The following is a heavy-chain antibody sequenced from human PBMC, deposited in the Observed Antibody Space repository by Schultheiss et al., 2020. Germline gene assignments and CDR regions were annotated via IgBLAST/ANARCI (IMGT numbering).Heavy chain of an antibody. V-gene: IGHV3-30*03. D-gene: IGHD3-22*01. CDR1: GFTFSSYG. Sequence: GESLKISCAASGFTFSSYGMHWVRQAPGKGLEWVAVISYDGSNKYYADSVKGRFTISRDNSKNTLYLQMNSLRAEDTAVYYCAPTMIVVVPPNFDYWGQGTLVTVSS. CDR3: APTMIVVVPPNFDY. CDR2: ISYDGSNK. J-gene: IGHJ4*02.